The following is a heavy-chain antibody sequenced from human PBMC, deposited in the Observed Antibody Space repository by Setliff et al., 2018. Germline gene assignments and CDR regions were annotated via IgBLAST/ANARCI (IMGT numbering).Heavy chain of an antibody. CDR3: ARGRNIAARLLDS. V-gene: IGHV4-34*01. CDR1: GGTFSDYH. J-gene: IGHJ4*02. Sequence: PSETLSLTCAAYGGTFSDYHWTWIRQSPDKGLEWIGEINHRGSTNYNPSLKSRVTISVDTSKDQFSLKLISMTAADTAVYYCARGRNIAARLLDSWGQGTLVTVSS. CDR2: INHRGST. D-gene: IGHD6-6*01.